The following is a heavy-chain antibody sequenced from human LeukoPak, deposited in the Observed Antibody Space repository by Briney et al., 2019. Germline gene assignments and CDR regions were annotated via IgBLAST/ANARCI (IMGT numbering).Heavy chain of an antibody. J-gene: IGHJ6*02. CDR2: IIPILGIA. D-gene: IGHD2-2*01. Sequence: ASVKVSCKASGGTFSSYTISWVRQAPGQGLEWMGRIIPILGIANYAQKFQGRVTITADKSTSTAYMELSSLRSEDTAVYYCARGLPWVPAAMIPGEDPGMDVWGQGTTVTVSS. V-gene: IGHV1-69*02. CDR3: ARGLPWVPAAMIPGEDPGMDV. CDR1: GGTFSSYT.